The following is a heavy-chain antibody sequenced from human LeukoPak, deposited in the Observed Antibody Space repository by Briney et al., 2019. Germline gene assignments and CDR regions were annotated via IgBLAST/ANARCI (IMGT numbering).Heavy chain of an antibody. V-gene: IGHV4-61*02. J-gene: IGHJ4*02. CDR3: VATLRIKSAGYFDY. Sequence: SETLSLTCTVSGGSISSGSYYWSWIRQPAGKGLEWIGRIYTSGSTNYNPSLKSRVTISVDTSKNQFSLKLSSVTAADTAVYYCVATLRIKSAGYFDYWGQGTLVTVSS. D-gene: IGHD3-10*01. CDR2: IYTSGST. CDR1: GGSISSGSYY.